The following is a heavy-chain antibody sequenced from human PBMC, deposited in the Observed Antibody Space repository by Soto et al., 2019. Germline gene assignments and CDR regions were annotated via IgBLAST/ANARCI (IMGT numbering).Heavy chain of an antibody. Sequence: QVQLQESGPGLVKTSGTLSLTCAVSGGSISTSNWWSWVRQPPGKGLEWIGEVYRTGSTNYNPSLDSRLTISVDKSKNQFSLKLTSVTAADTAVYYCARARATIAAAAIFDCWGQGTLVTVSS. CDR3: ARARATIAAAAIFDC. J-gene: IGHJ4*02. D-gene: IGHD6-13*01. CDR2: VYRTGST. CDR1: GGSISTSNW. V-gene: IGHV4-4*02.